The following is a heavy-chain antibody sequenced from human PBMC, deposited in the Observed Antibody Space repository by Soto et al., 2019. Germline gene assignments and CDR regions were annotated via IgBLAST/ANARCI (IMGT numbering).Heavy chain of an antibody. Sequence: ASVKVSCKASGYTFTSYGISWVRQAPGQGLEWMGWISAYNGNTNYAQKLQGRVTMTTDTSTSTAYMELRSLRSDDTAVYYCARDREPGVGATTAIDYWGQGTLVTVSS. CDR3: ARDREPGVGATTAIDY. CDR1: GYTFTSYG. D-gene: IGHD1-26*01. V-gene: IGHV1-18*01. CDR2: ISAYNGNT. J-gene: IGHJ4*02.